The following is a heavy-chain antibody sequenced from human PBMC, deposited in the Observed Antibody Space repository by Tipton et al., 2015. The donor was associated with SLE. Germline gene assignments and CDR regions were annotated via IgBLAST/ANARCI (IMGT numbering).Heavy chain of an antibody. CDR3: ARGQKTFYGEDWFDP. V-gene: IGHV1-69*01. J-gene: IGHJ5*02. D-gene: IGHD2/OR15-2a*01. CDR1: GDTFSRSL. Sequence: QVQLVQSGAEVKKPGSSVKVSCKASGDTFSRSLLIWVRKSPGHGLEWMGGIIPRLGSPRYAQDFQGRITITTDASTNTVFMEMSSLRSEDSAMYLCARGQKTFYGEDWFDPWGQGTLVTVSS. CDR2: IIPRLGSP.